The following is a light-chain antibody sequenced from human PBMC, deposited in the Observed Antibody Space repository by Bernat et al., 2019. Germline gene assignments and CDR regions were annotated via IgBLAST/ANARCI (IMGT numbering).Light chain of an antibody. CDR1: QDISNY. Sequence: DIQMTQSPSSLSASVGDRVTITCQASQDISNYLNWYQQKPGKAPKLLIYDASNFETGVPSRFSGSGSGTDFTFTISSLQPEDFATYYCQQSYSTRFTFGPGTKVDIK. CDR2: DAS. CDR3: QQSYSTRFT. J-gene: IGKJ3*01. V-gene: IGKV1-33*01.